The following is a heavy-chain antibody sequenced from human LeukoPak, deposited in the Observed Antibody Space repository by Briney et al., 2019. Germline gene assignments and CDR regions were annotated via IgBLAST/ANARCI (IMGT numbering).Heavy chain of an antibody. CDR2: ISGSGGST. CDR3: AKGLRYFDWLPRRWFDH. J-gene: IGHJ5*02. V-gene: IGHV3-23*01. CDR1: GFTFSSYA. D-gene: IGHD3-9*01. Sequence: PGGPLRLSCAASGFTFSSYAMSWVRQAPGKGLEWVSAISGSGGSTYYADSVKGRFTISRDNSKNTLYLQMNSLRAEDTAVYYCAKGLRYFDWLPRRWFDHWGQGTLVTVSS.